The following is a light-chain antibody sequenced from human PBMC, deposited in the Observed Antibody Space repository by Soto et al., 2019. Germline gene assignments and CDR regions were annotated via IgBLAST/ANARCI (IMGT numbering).Light chain of an antibody. Sequence: DIQMTQSPSSLSASVGDRFSMTFRASQSISNWLAWYQQKPGKAPKLLIYDASSLESGVPSRFSGSGSGTEFTLTISSLQPEDFATYYCQHYNIFSRTFGQGTKVDIK. CDR3: QHYNIFSRT. CDR2: DAS. J-gene: IGKJ1*01. CDR1: QSISNW. V-gene: IGKV1-5*01.